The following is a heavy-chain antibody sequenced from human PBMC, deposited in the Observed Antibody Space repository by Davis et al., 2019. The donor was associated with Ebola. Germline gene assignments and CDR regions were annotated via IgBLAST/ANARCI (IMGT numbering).Heavy chain of an antibody. Sequence: SETLSLTCTVSGDSIISGHYSWSWIRQPPGTGLECIGHIYHTGNPAYSSSLKSRASLSLDWSKNPVSLKPSSVTAAETAVYYCARVDSSSWHILGFDPWGQGTMVTVSS. D-gene: IGHD6-13*01. CDR3: ARVDSSSWHILGFDP. V-gene: IGHV4-30-2*01. CDR1: GDSIISGHYS. CDR2: IYHTGNP. J-gene: IGHJ5*02.